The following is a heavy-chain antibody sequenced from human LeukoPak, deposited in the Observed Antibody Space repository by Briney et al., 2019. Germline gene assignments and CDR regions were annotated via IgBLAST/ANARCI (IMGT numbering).Heavy chain of an antibody. V-gene: IGHV4-39*07. J-gene: IGHJ5*02. CDR2: IYYSGST. CDR3: ARDRYCSSTSCYDLNWFDP. Sequence: SETLSLTCTVSGGSISSSSYYWGWIRQPPGKGLEWIGSIYYSGSTYYNPSLKSRVTISVDTSKNQFSLKLSSVTAADTAVYYCARDRYCSSTSCYDLNWFDPWGQGTLVTVSS. CDR1: GGSISSSSYY. D-gene: IGHD2-2*01.